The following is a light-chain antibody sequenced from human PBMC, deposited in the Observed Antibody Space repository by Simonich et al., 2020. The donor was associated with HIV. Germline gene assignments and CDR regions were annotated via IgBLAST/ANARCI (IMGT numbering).Light chain of an antibody. J-gene: IGKJ1*01. CDR1: QSVSSN. CDR3: QQYNNWPWT. V-gene: IGKV3-15*01. Sequence: EIVMTQSPATLSVSPGERATLPCRASQSVSSNLAWYQQKHGQAPRLLIYGASTRATGIPARFSGSGSGTEFTLTISSMESEDFAVYHCQQYNNWPWTFGQGTKVEIK. CDR2: GAS.